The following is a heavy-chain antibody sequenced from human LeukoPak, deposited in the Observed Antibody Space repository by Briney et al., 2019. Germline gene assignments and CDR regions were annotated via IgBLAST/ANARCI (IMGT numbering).Heavy chain of an antibody. D-gene: IGHD5/OR15-5a*01. CDR2: TSGDGITT. Sequence: GGSLRLSCAASGFTFHNYAIHWVRQAPGKGLEWVSLTSGDGITTYFADSVKGRFTISRDNSKSSLFLQMNSLRTEDTDLYYCARDHVYGGADYWGQGTLVTVSS. J-gene: IGHJ4*02. V-gene: IGHV3-43*02. CDR1: GFTFHNYA. CDR3: ARDHVYGGADY.